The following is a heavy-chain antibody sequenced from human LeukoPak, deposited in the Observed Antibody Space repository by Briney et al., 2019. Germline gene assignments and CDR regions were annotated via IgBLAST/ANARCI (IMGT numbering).Heavy chain of an antibody. CDR3: ARSGSSWYGSFGY. J-gene: IGHJ4*02. CDR1: GFTFSNYA. D-gene: IGHD6-13*01. Sequence: GGSLRLSCAASGFTFSNYAMHWVRQAPGEGLEWVAVISYDETNKYYPDSVKGRFTISRDNSKNTLYLQMNSLRPEDTAVYYCARSGSSWYGSFGYWGQGTLVTVSS. CDR2: ISYDETNK. V-gene: IGHV3-30-3*01.